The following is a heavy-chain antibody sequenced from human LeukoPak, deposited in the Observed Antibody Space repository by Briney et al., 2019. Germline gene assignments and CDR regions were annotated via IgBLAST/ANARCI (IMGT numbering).Heavy chain of an antibody. D-gene: IGHD3-16*01. CDR3: ARGGGLDV. V-gene: IGHV3-7*03. J-gene: IGHJ6*02. CDR2: INHNGNVN. Sequence: GGSLRLSCAASGFTFSNAWMNWVRQAPGKGLEWVASINHNGNVNYYVDSVKGRFTISRDNAKNSLYLQMSNLRAEDTAVYFCARGGGLDVWGQGATVTVSS. CDR1: GFTFSNAW.